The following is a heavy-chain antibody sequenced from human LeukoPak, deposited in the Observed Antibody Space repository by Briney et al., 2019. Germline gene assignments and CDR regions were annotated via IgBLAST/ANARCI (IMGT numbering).Heavy chain of an antibody. V-gene: IGHV3-23*01. J-gene: IGHJ4*02. CDR2: ISNSGDAT. CDR1: GFTFSDYY. D-gene: IGHD1-1*01. Sequence: GGSLRLSCAASGFTFSDYYMSWVRQAPGQGLEWVSTISNSGDATFYADAVKGRFTISRDNSKNTLYLQMYSLRAEDTAIYYCAKAPPYTKYFDYWGQGTLLTVSS. CDR3: AKAPPYTKYFDY.